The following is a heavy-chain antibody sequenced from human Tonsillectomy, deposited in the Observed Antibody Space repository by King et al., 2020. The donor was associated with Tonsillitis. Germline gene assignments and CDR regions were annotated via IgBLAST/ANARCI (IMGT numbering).Heavy chain of an antibody. D-gene: IGHD6-13*01. V-gene: IGHV4-59*01. Sequence: VQLQESGPGLVKPSETLSLTCTVSGGSISSYYWSWIRQPPGKGLEWIGNIYYSGSTNYNPSLKSRVTISLDTSKNQFSLKLSSVTAAGTAVYYCARKYSSSWYSFDYWGQGTLVTVSS. CDR1: GGSISSYY. CDR3: ARKYSSSWYSFDY. J-gene: IGHJ4*02. CDR2: IYYSGST.